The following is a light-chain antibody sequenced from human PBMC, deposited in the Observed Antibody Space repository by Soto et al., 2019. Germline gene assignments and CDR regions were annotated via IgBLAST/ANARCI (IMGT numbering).Light chain of an antibody. J-gene: IGLJ1*01. V-gene: IGLV2-14*01. Sequence: QSVLAQPASVSGSPGQSITISCTGTSSDVGNYNYVSWYQQYPGRVPKLLIYMVSNRPSGVSNRFSGSKSGNTASLTISGLQAEDEADYYCSSYTSSSTSLYVFGTGTKVTVL. CDR2: MVS. CDR3: SSYTSSSTSLYV. CDR1: SSDVGNYNY.